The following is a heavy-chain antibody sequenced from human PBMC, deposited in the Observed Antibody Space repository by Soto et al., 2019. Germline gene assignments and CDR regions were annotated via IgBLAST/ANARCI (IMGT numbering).Heavy chain of an antibody. CDR1: GFSFSRFW. V-gene: IGHV3-74*01. CDR3: ATLNSFGSDY. CDR2: ITGDGAIT. D-gene: IGHD5-18*01. Sequence: PGGSLRLSCVASGFSFSRFWVHWVRRVPGKGLVWVSRITGDGAITTYADSVRGRFTISRDNAKSTVYLQMDSLRAEDTAVYYCATLNSFGSDYWGQGTPVTVSS. J-gene: IGHJ4*02.